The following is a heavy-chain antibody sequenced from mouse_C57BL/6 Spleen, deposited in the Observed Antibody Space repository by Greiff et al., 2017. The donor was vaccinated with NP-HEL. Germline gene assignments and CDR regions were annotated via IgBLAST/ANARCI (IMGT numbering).Heavy chain of an antibody. Sequence: QVQLQQSGPELVKPGASVKISCKASGYAFSSSWMNWVKQRPGQGLEWIGRIYPGDGDTNYNGKFKGKATLTADKSSSTAYMQLSSLTSEDSAVYFCERGGGYSGAYWGQGTLVTVSA. J-gene: IGHJ3*01. CDR1: GYAFSSSW. D-gene: IGHD3-1*01. V-gene: IGHV1-82*01. CDR2: IYPGDGDT. CDR3: ERGGGYSGAY.